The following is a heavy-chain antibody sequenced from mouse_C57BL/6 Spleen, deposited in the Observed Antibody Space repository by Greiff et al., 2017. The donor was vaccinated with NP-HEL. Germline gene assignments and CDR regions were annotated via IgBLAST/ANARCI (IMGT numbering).Heavy chain of an antibody. Sequence: QVQLKESGAELVKPGASVKLSCKASGYTFTEYTIHWVKQRSGQGLEWIGWFYPGSGSIKYNEKFKDKATLTADKSSSTVYMELSRLTSEDSAVYFCARHEDGWGNYVGFDYWGQGTTLTVSS. CDR2: FYPGSGSI. J-gene: IGHJ2*01. CDR1: GYTFTEYT. CDR3: ARHEDGWGNYVGFDY. D-gene: IGHD2-1*01. V-gene: IGHV1-62-2*01.